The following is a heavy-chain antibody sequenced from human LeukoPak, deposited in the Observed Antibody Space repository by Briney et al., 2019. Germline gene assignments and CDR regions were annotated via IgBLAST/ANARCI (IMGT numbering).Heavy chain of an antibody. D-gene: IGHD3-22*01. V-gene: IGHV3-33*08. CDR1: GFMFSSNW. CDR3: ARGVGYYDSSGTIDY. Sequence: GGSLRLSCAASGFMFSSNWMSWVRLAPGKGLEWVAVVWYDGSKKYSADSVKGRITISRDDSKNTLYLQMNSLRAEDTAVYYCARGVGYYDSSGTIDYWGQGTLVTVSS. J-gene: IGHJ4*02. CDR2: VWYDGSKK.